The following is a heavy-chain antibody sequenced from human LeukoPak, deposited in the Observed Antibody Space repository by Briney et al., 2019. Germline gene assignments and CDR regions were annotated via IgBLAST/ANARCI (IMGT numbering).Heavy chain of an antibody. D-gene: IGHD3-22*01. CDR3: ARGGGEYYYDSSGYPYWYFDL. J-gene: IGHJ2*01. CDR1: GASISSYY. CDR2: IYYSGST. V-gene: IGHV4-59*01. Sequence: SETLSLTCTVSGASISSYYWSWLRQPPGKGLEWIGYIYYSGSTNYNPSLKSRVIISVDTSKNQFSLKLSSVTAADTAVYYCARGGGEYYYDSSGYPYWYFDLWGRGTLVTVSS.